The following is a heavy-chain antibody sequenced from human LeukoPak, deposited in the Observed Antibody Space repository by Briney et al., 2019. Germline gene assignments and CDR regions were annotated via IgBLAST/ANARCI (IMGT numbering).Heavy chain of an antibody. Sequence: SETLSLTCAVSGYSISSDYYWGWIRQPPGNGLEWIGSIYHSGSTYYIPSLKSRVTMSVDTSRNQFSLTLTSGTAAATAVYYCARHPSEEQWPYYFDYWGQGTLVTVSS. CDR3: ARHPSEEQWPYYFDY. D-gene: IGHD6-19*01. V-gene: IGHV4-38-2*01. J-gene: IGHJ4*02. CDR2: IYHSGST. CDR1: GYSISSDYY.